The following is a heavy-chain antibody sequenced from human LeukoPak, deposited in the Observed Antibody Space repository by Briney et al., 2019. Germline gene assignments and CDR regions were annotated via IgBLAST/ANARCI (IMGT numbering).Heavy chain of an antibody. CDR1: GFTFSSYA. J-gene: IGHJ4*02. CDR3: ARDWGYGDYVFNY. CDR2: ISYDGSNK. Sequence: PGGSLRLSCAASGFTFSSYAMHWVRQAPGKGLEWVAVISYDGSNKYYADSVKGRFTISRDNSKNTLYLQMNSLRAEDTAVYYCARDWGYGDYVFNYWGQGTLVTVSS. D-gene: IGHD4-17*01. V-gene: IGHV3-30*04.